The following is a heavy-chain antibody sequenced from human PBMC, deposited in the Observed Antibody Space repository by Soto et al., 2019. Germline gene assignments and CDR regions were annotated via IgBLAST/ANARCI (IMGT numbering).Heavy chain of an antibody. CDR2: IIPIFGTA. CDR1: GGTFSSYA. J-gene: IGHJ4*02. Sequence: ASVKVSCKASGGTFSSYAISWVRQAPGQGLEWMGGIIPIFGTANYAQKFQGRVTITADESTSTAYMELSSLRSEDTAVYYCARDVQPDYGDDDYWGQGTLVTVSS. D-gene: IGHD4-17*01. V-gene: IGHV1-69*13. CDR3: ARDVQPDYGDDDY.